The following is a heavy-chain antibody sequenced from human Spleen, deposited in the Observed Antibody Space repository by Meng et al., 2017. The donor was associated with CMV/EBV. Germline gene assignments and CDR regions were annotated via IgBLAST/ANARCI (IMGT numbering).Heavy chain of an antibody. CDR1: GFTFRSYG. CDR2: ISYDGNNK. V-gene: IGHV3-30-3*01. Sequence: LSLTCAASGFTFRSYGMQWVRQAPGKGLECVAVISYDGNNKDYADSVRGRFTISRDNSKNTLHLQMNSLRVEDTALYYCVRGGGSSWGQGTLVTVSS. CDR3: VRGGGSS. J-gene: IGHJ4*02.